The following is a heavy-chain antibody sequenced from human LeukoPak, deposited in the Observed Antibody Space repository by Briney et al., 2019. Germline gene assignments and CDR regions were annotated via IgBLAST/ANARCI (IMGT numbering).Heavy chain of an antibody. D-gene: IGHD1-26*01. V-gene: IGHV3-30*03. CDR1: GFTFGSYG. CDR3: ARVPYSDNYHFDY. CDR2: ISYDGSNK. Sequence: PGRSLRLSCAASGFTFGSYGMHWVRQAPGKGLEWVAVISYDGSNKYYADSVKGRFTISRDNSKNTLYLQMNSLRAEDTAVYYCARVPYSDNYHFDYWGQGTLVTVSS. J-gene: IGHJ4*02.